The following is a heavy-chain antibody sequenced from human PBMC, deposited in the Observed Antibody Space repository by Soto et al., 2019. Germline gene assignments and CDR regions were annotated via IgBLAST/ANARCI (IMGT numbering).Heavy chain of an antibody. CDR1: GGSISRGTYY. Sequence: SETLSLTCTVSGGSISRGTYYWGWIRQPPGKGLEWIGSIYYSGSTYYRPSLKSRVTISVDTSKNQFSLKLSSVTAADTAVYYCARQVPAAIRLGWFDPWGQGTLVTVSS. CDR3: ARQVPAAIRLGWFDP. J-gene: IGHJ5*02. V-gene: IGHV4-39*01. D-gene: IGHD2-2*02. CDR2: IYYSGST.